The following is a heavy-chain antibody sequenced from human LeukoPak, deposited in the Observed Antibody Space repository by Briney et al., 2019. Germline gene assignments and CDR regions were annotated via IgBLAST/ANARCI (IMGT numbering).Heavy chain of an antibody. CDR2: ISSSSSTI. CDR3: ERAYYDSSGYYPYFQH. CDR1: GFTFSSYS. V-gene: IGHV3-48*04. D-gene: IGHD3-22*01. J-gene: IGHJ1*01. Sequence: GGSLRLSCAASGFTFSSYSMNWVRQAPGKGLEWVSYISSSSSTIYYADSVKGRFTISRDNAKNSLYLQMNSLRAEDTAVYYCERAYYDSSGYYPYFQHWGQGTLVTVSS.